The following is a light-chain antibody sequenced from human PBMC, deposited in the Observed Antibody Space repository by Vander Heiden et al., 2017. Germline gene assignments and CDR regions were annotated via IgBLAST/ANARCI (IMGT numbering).Light chain of an antibody. CDR3: QQYSSWPFN. CDR2: GAS. V-gene: IGKV3D-15*01. Sequence: EIALTQFPGSLSLSLGDRAALSCRASQSVHNNLAWFQQRPGQAPRLRIYGASSRATDVPDRFSASGSGTDFTLTINSLQSEDVASYYCQQYSSWPFNFGQGTKVEI. CDR1: QSVHNN. J-gene: IGKJ2*01.